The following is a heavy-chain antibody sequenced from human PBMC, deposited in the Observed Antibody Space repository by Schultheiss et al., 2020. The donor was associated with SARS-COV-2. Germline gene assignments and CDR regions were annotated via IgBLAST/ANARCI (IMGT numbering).Heavy chain of an antibody. CDR3: AREWAYCSGGSCYLDY. Sequence: GGSLRLSCAASGFTFTSYSMNWVRQAPGKGLEWVAYMTSFGGTVSYADSVRGRFTISRDNVKKSLYLQMNSLRAEDTAVYYCAREWAYCSGGSCYLDYWGQGTLVTVSS. V-gene: IGHV3-48*04. D-gene: IGHD2-15*01. J-gene: IGHJ4*02. CDR2: MTSFGGTV. CDR1: GFTFTSYS.